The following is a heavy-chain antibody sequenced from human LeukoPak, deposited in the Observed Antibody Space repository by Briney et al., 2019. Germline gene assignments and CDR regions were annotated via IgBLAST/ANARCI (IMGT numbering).Heavy chain of an antibody. V-gene: IGHV3-23*01. CDR1: GFTFSSYA. J-gene: IGHJ5*02. CDR3: AKDDSEKPDDYGDYSYNWFDP. Sequence: GGSLRLSCAASGFTFSSYAMSWVRQAPGKGLEWVSAISGSGGSTYYADSVKGRFTISRDNSKNTLYLQMNSLRAEDTAVYYCAKDDSEKPDDYGDYSYNWFDPWGQGTLVTVSS. CDR2: ISGSGGST. D-gene: IGHD4-17*01.